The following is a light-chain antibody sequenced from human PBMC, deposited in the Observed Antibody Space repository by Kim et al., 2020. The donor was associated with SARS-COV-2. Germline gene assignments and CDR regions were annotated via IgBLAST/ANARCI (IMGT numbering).Light chain of an antibody. Sequence: SASVGASVTITCRASQTIISRLAWYQQKPGKAPKLLIYKASSLESGVPSRFSGSGSGTEFTLTISSLQPDDLATYYCQQYNSYPYTFGQGTKLEI. J-gene: IGKJ2*01. V-gene: IGKV1-5*03. CDR2: KAS. CDR1: QTIISR. CDR3: QQYNSYPYT.